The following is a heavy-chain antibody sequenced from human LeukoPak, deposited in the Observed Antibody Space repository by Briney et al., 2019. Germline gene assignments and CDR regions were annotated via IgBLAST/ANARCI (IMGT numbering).Heavy chain of an antibody. CDR2: INWNSGST. D-gene: IGHD6-19*01. J-gene: IGHJ3*02. CDR3: ARDLVAGTTTGAFDI. V-gene: IGHV3-20*04. Sequence: GGSLRLSCAASGFTFDDYGMSWVRQAPGKGLEWVSGINWNSGSTGYADSVKGRFTISRDNAKNSLYLQMNSLRAEDTALYYCARDLVAGTTTGAFDIWGQGTMVTVSS. CDR1: GFTFDDYG.